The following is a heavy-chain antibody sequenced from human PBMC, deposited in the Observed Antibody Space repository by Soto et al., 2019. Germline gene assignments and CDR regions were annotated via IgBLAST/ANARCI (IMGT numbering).Heavy chain of an antibody. V-gene: IGHV4-34*01. CDR2: INHSGST. Sequence: QVQLQQWGAGLLKPSETLSLTCAVYGGSFSGYYWSWIRQPPGKGLEWIGEINHSGSTNYNPSLKSRVTIPVDTSKNQFSLKLSSVTAADTAVYYCARGLGKYYYGSGSYYNVGLYYYMDVWGKGTTVTVSS. D-gene: IGHD3-10*01. CDR1: GGSFSGYY. CDR3: ARGLGKYYYGSGSYYNVGLYYYMDV. J-gene: IGHJ6*03.